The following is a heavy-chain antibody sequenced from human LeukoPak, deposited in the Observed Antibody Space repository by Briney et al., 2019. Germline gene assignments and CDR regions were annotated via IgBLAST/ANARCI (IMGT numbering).Heavy chain of an antibody. Sequence: GGSLRLSCAASGFTFSDYYMSWIRQAPGKGLEWVSYISSSGSTIYYADPVKGRFTISRDNAKNSLYLQMNSLRAEDTAVYYCARDANDAVYYYYGMDVWGQGTTVTVSS. D-gene: IGHD4/OR15-4a*01. V-gene: IGHV3-11*01. CDR2: ISSSGSTI. CDR3: ARDANDAVYYYYGMDV. CDR1: GFTFSDYY. J-gene: IGHJ6*02.